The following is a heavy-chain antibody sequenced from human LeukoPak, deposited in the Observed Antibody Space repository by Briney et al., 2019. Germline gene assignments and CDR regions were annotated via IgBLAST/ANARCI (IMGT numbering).Heavy chain of an antibody. D-gene: IGHD1-14*01. V-gene: IGHV3-30*03. CDR1: GFTFTTYG. Sequence: GGSLRLSCAASGFTFTTYGLHWVRQAPGKGLEWVAAIASNGGSEYYADSVKGRFTISRDNSKNTLFLQMNSLKTEDTAVYYCTTIARRALYFQHWGQGTLVTVSS. CDR3: TTIARRALYFQH. CDR2: IASNGGSE. J-gene: IGHJ1*01.